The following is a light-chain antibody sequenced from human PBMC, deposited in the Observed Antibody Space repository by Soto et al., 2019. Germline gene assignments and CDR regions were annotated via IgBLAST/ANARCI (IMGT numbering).Light chain of an antibody. CDR2: DFS. V-gene: IGLV2-14*03. CDR1: ISDVVVYNY. CDR3: SSNTISNTRQIV. Sequence: QSVLTQPSSVSGSPGQSITISFTVTISDVVVYNYVSFYQHHPFKAPKLMIYDFSNRPSLFSNRFSVSKSGNTASLTISVXQXEDEADYYCSSNTISNTRQIVFGTGTKVTVL. J-gene: IGLJ1*01.